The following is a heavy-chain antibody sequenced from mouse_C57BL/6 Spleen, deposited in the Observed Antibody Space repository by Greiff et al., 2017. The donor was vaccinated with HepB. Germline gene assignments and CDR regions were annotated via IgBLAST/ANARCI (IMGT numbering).Heavy chain of an antibody. CDR1: GYTFTDYE. CDR2: IDPETGGT. Sequence: QVQLQQSGAELVRPGASVTLSCKASGYTFTDYEMHWVKQTPVHGLEWIGAIDPETGGTAYNQKFKGKAILTADKSSSTAYMELRSLTSEDSAVYDCTRSRDYDGTWFAYWGQGTLVTVSA. J-gene: IGHJ3*01. D-gene: IGHD2-4*01. CDR3: TRSRDYDGTWFAY. V-gene: IGHV1-15*01.